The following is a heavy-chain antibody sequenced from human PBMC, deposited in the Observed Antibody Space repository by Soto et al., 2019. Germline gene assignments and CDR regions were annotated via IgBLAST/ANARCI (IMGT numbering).Heavy chain of an antibody. CDR2: ISSSSSYI. J-gene: IGHJ4*02. D-gene: IGHD3-22*01. CDR1: GFTFSSYS. Sequence: GGSLRLSCAASGFTFSSYSMNWVRQAPGKGLEWVSSISSSSSYIYYADSVKGRFTISRDNAKNSLYLQMNSLRAEDTAVYYCARGYYYDSSGYPVLYYFDYWGQGTLVTVSS. CDR3: ARGYYYDSSGYPVLYYFDY. V-gene: IGHV3-21*01.